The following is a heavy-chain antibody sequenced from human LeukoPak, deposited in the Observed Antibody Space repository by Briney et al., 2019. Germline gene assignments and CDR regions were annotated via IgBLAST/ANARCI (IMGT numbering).Heavy chain of an antibody. CDR2: ISESGDTT. V-gene: IGHV3-23*01. CDR3: AKDSAYSSSWFSHIDAFDV. D-gene: IGHD6-13*01. CDR1: GFTFSSRA. Sequence: SGGSLRLSCVAAGFTFSSRAMSWVRQAPGEGLEWVSGISESGDTTYYADSGKGWFTISRDNSKNTTHLQMNSLRAEDTAVYYCAKDSAYSSSWFSHIDAFDVWGQGTMVTVSS. J-gene: IGHJ3*01.